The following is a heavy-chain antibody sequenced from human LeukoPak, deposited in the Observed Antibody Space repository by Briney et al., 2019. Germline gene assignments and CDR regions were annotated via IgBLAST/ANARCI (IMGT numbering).Heavy chain of an antibody. V-gene: IGHV3-23*01. CDR2: ISGSGGDT. CDR1: GFTFNNNG. D-gene: IGHD3-9*01. CDR3: AKDSLYVIWTGYSRFES. Sequence: GGSLRLSCVASGFTFNNNGMSWVRQAPGKGLEWVASISGSGGDTDYTDSVKGRFTISRDNSKNTLFLQMNSLRAEDTAIYSCAKDSLYVIWTGYSRFESWGKGTLVTVSS. J-gene: IGHJ4*02.